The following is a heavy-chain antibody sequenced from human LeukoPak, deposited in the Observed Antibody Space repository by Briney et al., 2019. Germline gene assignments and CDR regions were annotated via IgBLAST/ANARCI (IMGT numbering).Heavy chain of an antibody. J-gene: IGHJ3*02. D-gene: IGHD4-17*01. Sequence: AETLSLTCTVSGGSISSYYWSWIRRPPGKGLEWIGYIYYSGSTNYNTSLKSRVTISVDPSKSKFSLKLSSVTAADTAVYYCARHLPTAPGAFDSWRQGRMVSVSS. CDR1: GGSISSYY. V-gene: IGHV4-59*08. CDR3: ARHLPTAPGAFDS. CDR2: IYYSGST.